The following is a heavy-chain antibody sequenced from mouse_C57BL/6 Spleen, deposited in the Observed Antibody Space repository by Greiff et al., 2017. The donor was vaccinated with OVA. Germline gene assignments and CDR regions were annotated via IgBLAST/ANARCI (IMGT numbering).Heavy chain of an antibody. D-gene: IGHD2-4*01. J-gene: IGHJ2*01. V-gene: IGHV6-3*01. CDR3: TGRVDYDV. CDR1: GFTFSNYW. Sequence: EVMLVESGGGLVQPGGSMKLSCVASGFTFSNYWMNWVRQSPEKGLEWVAQIRLKSDNYATNYAESVKGRFTISRDDAKSSVYRQMNNVRAEDTGINYCTGRVDYDVWGQGTTLTVSS. CDR2: IRLKSDNYAT.